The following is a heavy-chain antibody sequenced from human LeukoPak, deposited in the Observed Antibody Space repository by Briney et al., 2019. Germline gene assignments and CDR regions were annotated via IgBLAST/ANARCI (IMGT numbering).Heavy chain of an antibody. CDR1: VYTFTGYY. Sequence: ASVKVPCKASVYTFTGYYMHWVRQAPGQGLEWMGWINPNSGGTNYAQKFQGRVTMTRDTSISTAYMELSRLSSDDTAVYYCASHCSGGSCYFDYWGQGTLVTVSS. J-gene: IGHJ4*02. CDR3: ASHCSGGSCYFDY. CDR2: INPNSGGT. D-gene: IGHD2-15*01. V-gene: IGHV1-2*02.